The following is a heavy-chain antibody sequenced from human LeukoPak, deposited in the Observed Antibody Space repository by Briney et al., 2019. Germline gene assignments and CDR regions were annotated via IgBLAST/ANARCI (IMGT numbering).Heavy chain of an antibody. J-gene: IGHJ2*01. CDR3: ARRAYYDSSGYHPTSGYFDL. D-gene: IGHD3-22*01. CDR1: AGSVFSYY. Sequence: PSETLSLTCTVYAGSVFSYYWNWNRQSPGKELKWLVYIYPNGITNYSPSLGSRGTISIATSKNPISLRLTSVTAADTAIYYCARRAYYDSSGYHPTSGYFDLWGRGTLVTVSS. V-gene: IGHV4-4*08. CDR2: IYPNGIT.